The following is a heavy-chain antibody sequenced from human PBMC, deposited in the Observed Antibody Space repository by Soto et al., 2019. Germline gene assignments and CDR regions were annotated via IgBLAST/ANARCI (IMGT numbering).Heavy chain of an antibody. J-gene: IGHJ4*02. CDR2: ISVSVGST. CDR3: AKRDVPHSASNAYFYDH. D-gene: IGHD2-21*02. CDR1: GFPFAPST. Sequence: EVQLLQSGGGLVQPGGSLTLSCGGSGFPFAPSTMSWVRQAPGKGLEWVSTISVSVGSTYSADSVQGRFTVSSDISDNTLFLRMTSLTADDTAVYFCAKRDVPHSASNAYFYDHWGRGVLVTVSS. V-gene: IGHV3-23*01.